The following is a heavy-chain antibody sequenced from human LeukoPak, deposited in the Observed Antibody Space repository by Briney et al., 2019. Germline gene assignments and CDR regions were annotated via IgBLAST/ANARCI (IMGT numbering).Heavy chain of an antibody. CDR2: IRSKVNSYAT. CDR3: TRHVDYGDYRPYYYYMDV. V-gene: IGHV3-73*01. D-gene: IGHD4-17*01. J-gene: IGHJ6*03. CDR1: GFTFSGSA. Sequence: PGGSLRLSCAASGFTFSGSAMHWVRHASGKGSEWVGRIRSKVNSYATAYAASVKGRFSISRDDLKNTAYLQMNSLKTEDTAVYYCTRHVDYGDYRPYYYYMDVWGKGTTVTVSS.